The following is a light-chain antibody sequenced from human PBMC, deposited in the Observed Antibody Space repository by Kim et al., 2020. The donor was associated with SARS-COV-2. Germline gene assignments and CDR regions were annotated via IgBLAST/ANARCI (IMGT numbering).Light chain of an antibody. V-gene: IGLV2-14*01. J-gene: IGLJ3*02. CDR2: EVI. Sequence: QSALTQPASLSGSPGESITISCTAPRSDFPLYKFVSWYQQHPGRAPRLIIFEVIHRPSGVSDRFSGSQSANTASLTISGLQTDDEADYYCSSFTNTTTLWVFGGGTQLTVL. CDR1: RSDFPLYKF. CDR3: SSFTNTTTLWV.